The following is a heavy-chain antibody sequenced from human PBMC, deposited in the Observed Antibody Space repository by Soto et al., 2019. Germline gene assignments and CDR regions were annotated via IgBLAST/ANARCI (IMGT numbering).Heavy chain of an antibody. Sequence: DVQLLESGGGLVQPGGSLRLSCKASGFTFSNYAMRWVRQAPGNGLEWVSSMSGSGGSTFYAESVKGRFTFSRDDSKKTLDLHMSSLRAEDTAFYYCAKEPNYDFWSGYRYFDSWGQGSLVTVSS. CDR2: MSGSGGST. D-gene: IGHD3-3*01. J-gene: IGHJ4*02. CDR1: GFTFSNYA. CDR3: AKEPNYDFWSGYRYFDS. V-gene: IGHV3-23*01.